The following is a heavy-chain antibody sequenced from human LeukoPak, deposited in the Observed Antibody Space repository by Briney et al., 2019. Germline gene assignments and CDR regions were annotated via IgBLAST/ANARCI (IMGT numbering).Heavy chain of an antibody. D-gene: IGHD3-10*01. Sequence: SGRSLRLSCAASGFTFSSYGMHWVRQAPGKGLEWVAVISYDGSNKYYADSVKGRFTISRDNSKNTLYLQMNSLRAEDTAVYYCAKEGGILWFGELSGGAFDIWGQGTMVTVSS. CDR1: GFTFSSYG. V-gene: IGHV3-30*18. J-gene: IGHJ3*02. CDR2: ISYDGSNK. CDR3: AKEGGILWFGELSGGAFDI.